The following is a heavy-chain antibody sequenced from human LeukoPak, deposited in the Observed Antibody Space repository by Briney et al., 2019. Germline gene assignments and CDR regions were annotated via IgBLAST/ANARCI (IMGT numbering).Heavy chain of an antibody. J-gene: IGHJ4*02. V-gene: IGHV3-23*01. CDR1: GFTFSSYA. Sequence: GGSLRLSCAASGFTFSSYAVSWVRQAPGKGXEWVSAISGSGGSTYYADSVKGRFTISRDNSKNTLYLQMNSLRAEDTAVYYCASGGFRFFDYWGQGTLVTVSS. CDR3: ASGGFRFFDY. CDR2: ISGSGGST. D-gene: IGHD3-10*01.